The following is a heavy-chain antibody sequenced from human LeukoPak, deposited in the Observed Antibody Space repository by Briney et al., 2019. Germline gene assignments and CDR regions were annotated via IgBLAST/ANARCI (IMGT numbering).Heavy chain of an antibody. V-gene: IGHV3-23*01. CDR1: GFTFSSYD. CDR2: IGGSGAGT. J-gene: IGHJ4*02. Sequence: PGGSLRLSCAASGFTFSSYDMSWVRQAPGKGLEWVSGIGGSGAGTYYADSVKGRFTISRDNSKNTLYLQMNSLRAEDAAVYYCAKLFRTSDYWGQGILVTVSS. D-gene: IGHD1-1*01. CDR3: AKLFRTSDY.